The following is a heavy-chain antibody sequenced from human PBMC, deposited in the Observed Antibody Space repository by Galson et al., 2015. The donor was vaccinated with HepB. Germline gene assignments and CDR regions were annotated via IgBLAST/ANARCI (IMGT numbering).Heavy chain of an antibody. CDR1: GFTFITYS. CDR3: ARDLHSGWFGQSNAGFDP. Sequence: SLRLSCAASGFTFITYSMNWVRQAPGKGLEWVSSISSSSSYIYHADSVKGRFTISRDNAKNSLYLQMNSLRAEDTAVYYCARDLHSGWFGQSNAGFDPWGQGTLVTVSS. V-gene: IGHV3-21*01. CDR2: ISSSSSYI. J-gene: IGHJ5*02. D-gene: IGHD3-10*01.